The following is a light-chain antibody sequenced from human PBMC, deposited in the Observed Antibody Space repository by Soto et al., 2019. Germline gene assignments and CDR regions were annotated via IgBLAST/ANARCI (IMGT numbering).Light chain of an antibody. CDR1: SSDVGDYEY. J-gene: IGLJ1*01. Sequence: QSALTQPRSVSGSPGQSVTISCTGTSSDVGDYEYVSWYQQHPGKAPKLMLHDVNKRPSGVPDRFSGSKSGNTASLTISGLRAEDDADYYCCSDAGTYVFGTGTKLTVL. CDR3: CSDAGTYV. CDR2: DVN. V-gene: IGLV2-11*01.